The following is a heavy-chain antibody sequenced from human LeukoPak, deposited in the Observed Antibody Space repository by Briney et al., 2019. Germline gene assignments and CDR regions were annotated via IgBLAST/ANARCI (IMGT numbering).Heavy chain of an antibody. J-gene: IGHJ4*02. D-gene: IGHD1-26*01. CDR1: GFTFSSCA. CDR3: ARGEGSYYLDY. Sequence: GGSLRLSCAASGFTFSSCAMHWVRQAPGKGLEWVAVISYDGSNKYYADSVKGRFTISRDNSKNTLYLQMNSLRAEDTAVYYCARGEGSYYLDYWGQGTLVTVSS. V-gene: IGHV3-30-3*01. CDR2: ISYDGSNK.